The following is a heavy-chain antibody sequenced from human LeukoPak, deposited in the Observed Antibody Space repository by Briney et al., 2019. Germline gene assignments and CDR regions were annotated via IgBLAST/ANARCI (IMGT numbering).Heavy chain of an antibody. J-gene: IGHJ4*02. V-gene: IGHV4-4*02. CDR3: AREGGPYRPLDY. CDR2: VNLQGST. CDR1: GGSITNTSY. Sequence: PSETLSLTCGVSGGSITNTSYWTWVRQPPGKGLEWIGEVNLQGSTNYNPSLMGRVAISVDTSENHLSLQLTSVTAADTAVYYCAREGGPYRPLDYSGQGTLVTVSS.